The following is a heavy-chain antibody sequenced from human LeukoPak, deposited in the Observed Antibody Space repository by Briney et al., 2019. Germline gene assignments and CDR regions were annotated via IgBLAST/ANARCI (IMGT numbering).Heavy chain of an antibody. V-gene: IGHV3-23*01. CDR3: AKWGDYDILTGYYVPDY. J-gene: IGHJ4*02. CDR2: ITGSDSSS. CDR1: GFTFTNYA. D-gene: IGHD3-9*01. Sequence: PGTSLRLSCVASGFTFTNYAMSWVRQAPGKGLEWVSAITGSDSSSYYADSVKGRFTISRDNSKNTLYLQVNSLRAEDTAVYYCAKWGDYDILTGYYVPDYWGQGTLVTVSS.